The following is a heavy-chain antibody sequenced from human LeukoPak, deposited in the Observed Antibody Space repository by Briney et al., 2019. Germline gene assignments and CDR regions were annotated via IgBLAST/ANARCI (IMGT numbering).Heavy chain of an antibody. J-gene: IGHJ5*02. CDR1: GYTFTSYA. V-gene: IGHV1-3*01. CDR2: INAGNGNT. D-gene: IGHD5-24*01. Sequence: ASVKVSCKASGYTFTSYAMHWVRQAPGQRLEWMGWINAGNGNTKYSQKFQGRVTITADESTSTAYMELRSLRSDDTAVYYCARDSGRDGYNFGWFDPWGQGTLVTVSS. CDR3: ARDSGRDGYNFGWFDP.